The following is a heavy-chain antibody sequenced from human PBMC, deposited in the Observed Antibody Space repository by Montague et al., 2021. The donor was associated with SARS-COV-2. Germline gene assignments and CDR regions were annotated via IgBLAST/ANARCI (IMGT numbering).Heavy chain of an antibody. CDR3: AREADIFRLFSSPLYI. Sequence: RSNKYYADSVKGRFTISRDNSNNTLYLQMNSLRAEDTAVYYCAREADIFRLFSSPLYIWGQGTMVTVSA. V-gene: IGHV3-33*01. D-gene: IGHD2-15*01. J-gene: IGHJ3*02. CDR2: RSNK.